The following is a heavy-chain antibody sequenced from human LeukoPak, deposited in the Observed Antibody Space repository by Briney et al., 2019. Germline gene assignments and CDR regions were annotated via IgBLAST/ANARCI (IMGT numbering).Heavy chain of an antibody. Sequence: PGGSLRLSCAASLSTLSTYWMTWVRQTPGGGLEWVASLKQNGSDKYYVDSVKGRFTISRGNAGNTLYLQMNSLRAEDTAVYYCARETRGTVGGYWGQGTLVTVSS. CDR2: LKQNGSDK. CDR3: ARETRGTVGGY. D-gene: IGHD1-26*01. J-gene: IGHJ4*02. CDR1: LSTLSTYW. V-gene: IGHV3-7*05.